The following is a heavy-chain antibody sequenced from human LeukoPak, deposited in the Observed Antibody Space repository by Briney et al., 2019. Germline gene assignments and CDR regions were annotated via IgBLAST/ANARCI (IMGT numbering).Heavy chain of an antibody. J-gene: IGHJ4*02. CDR1: GFTVSSNY. D-gene: IGHD1-26*01. Sequence: GGSLRLSCAASGFTVSSNYMSWVRQAPGKGLEWVSVIYSGGSTYYADSVKGRFTISRHNSKNTLYPQMNSLRAEDTAVYYCATSPAGATYYFDYWGQGTLVTVSS. CDR2: IYSGGST. V-gene: IGHV3-53*04. CDR3: ATSPAGATYYFDY.